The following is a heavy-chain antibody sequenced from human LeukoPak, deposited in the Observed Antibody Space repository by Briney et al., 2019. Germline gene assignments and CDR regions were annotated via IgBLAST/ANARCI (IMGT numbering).Heavy chain of an antibody. J-gene: IGHJ3*02. Sequence: ASVKVSCKASGYTFTSYAMHWVRQAPGQRLEWMGWINAGNGNTKYSQKFQGRVTITRDTSASTAYMELSSLRSEDTAVYYCAREGEGYYDSSAFDIWGQGTMVTVSS. CDR1: GYTFTSYA. D-gene: IGHD3-22*01. CDR2: INAGNGNT. V-gene: IGHV1-3*01. CDR3: AREGEGYYDSSAFDI.